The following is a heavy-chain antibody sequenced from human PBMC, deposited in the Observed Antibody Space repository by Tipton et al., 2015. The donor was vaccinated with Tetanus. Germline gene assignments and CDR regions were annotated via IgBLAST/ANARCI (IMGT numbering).Heavy chain of an antibody. D-gene: IGHD6-13*01. Sequence: TLSLTCTVSGGSISSSSYYWGWIRQPPGKGLEWIGSIYYSGSTYYNPSLKSRVTISGDTPKNRFSLKLSSVTAADTAVYYCARLDGRPARRLKAGSWPDYWGQGTLVTVSS. J-gene: IGHJ4*02. CDR1: GGSISSSSYY. CDR3: ARLDGRPARRLKAGSWPDY. CDR2: IYYSGST. V-gene: IGHV4-39*01.